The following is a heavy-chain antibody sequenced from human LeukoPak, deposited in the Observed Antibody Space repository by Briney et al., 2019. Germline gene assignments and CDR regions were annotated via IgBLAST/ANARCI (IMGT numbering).Heavy chain of an antibody. CDR3: ARESGTMAENYYYYGMDV. J-gene: IGHJ6*02. CDR2: IDRNSYI. D-gene: IGHD1-14*01. Sequence: KTGGSLRLSCAASGFTFSIYSMNWVRQAPGKGLERVSSIDRNSYIYYADSVKGRFTISRDNAKNSLYLQMNSLRAEDTAVYYCARESGTMAENYYYYGMDVWGQGTTVTVSS. V-gene: IGHV3-21*01. CDR1: GFTFSIYS.